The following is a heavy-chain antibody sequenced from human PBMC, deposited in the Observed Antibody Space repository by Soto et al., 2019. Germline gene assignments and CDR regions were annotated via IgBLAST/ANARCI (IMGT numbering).Heavy chain of an antibody. CDR1: GYTFTSLG. CDR2: ISVKHGNT. CDR3: ARGQDAFDI. Sequence: GASVKVSCKASGYTFTSLGMSWVRQAPGQGLEWMGWISVKHGNTNYAQKLQGRVTMTRDTSTSTAYMELRSLISDDTAVYYCARGQDAFDIWVQGTMVTVSS. J-gene: IGHJ3*02. V-gene: IGHV1-18*01.